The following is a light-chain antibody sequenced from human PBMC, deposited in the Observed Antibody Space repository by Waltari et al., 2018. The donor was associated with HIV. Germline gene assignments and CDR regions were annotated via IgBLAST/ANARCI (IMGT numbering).Light chain of an antibody. Sequence: QVVLTQSPSASASLGASVKLTCTLSSGHSHYAIAWHQLQPGKGPRYLMKLNSDGSHTKGDGFPDRFSGSSSGAERYLTISSLQSEDEADYYCQTWGTGIRVFGGGTKLTVL. CDR2: LNSDGSH. J-gene: IGLJ3*02. CDR3: QTWGTGIRV. V-gene: IGLV4-69*01. CDR1: SGHSHYA.